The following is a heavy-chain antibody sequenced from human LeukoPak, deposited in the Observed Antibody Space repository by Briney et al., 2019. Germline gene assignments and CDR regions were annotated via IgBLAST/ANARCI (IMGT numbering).Heavy chain of an antibody. CDR2: ISSSSSYI. Sequence: PGGSLRLSCAASGFTFSSYSMNWVRQAPGKGLEWVSSISSSSSYIYYADSVKGRFTISRDNAKNSLYLQMNSLRAEDTAVYYCARVEYSYGADAFDIWGQGTMVTVSS. CDR1: GFTFSSYS. V-gene: IGHV3-21*01. D-gene: IGHD5-18*01. J-gene: IGHJ3*02. CDR3: ARVEYSYGADAFDI.